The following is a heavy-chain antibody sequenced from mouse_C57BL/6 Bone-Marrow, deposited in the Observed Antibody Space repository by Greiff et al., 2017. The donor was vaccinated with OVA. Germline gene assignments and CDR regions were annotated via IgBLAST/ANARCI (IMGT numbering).Heavy chain of an antibody. CDR2: IHPSDSDT. CDR3: AILPKVTTVVARDY. V-gene: IGHV1-74*01. J-gene: IGHJ2*01. Sequence: QVQLQQPGAELVKPGASVKVSCKASGYTFTSYWMHWVKQRPGQGLEWIGRIHPSDSDTNYNQKFKGKATLTVDKSSSTAYMQRSSLTSEDSAVYYWAILPKVTTVVARDYWGQGTTLTVSS. D-gene: IGHD1-1*01. CDR1: GYTFTSYW.